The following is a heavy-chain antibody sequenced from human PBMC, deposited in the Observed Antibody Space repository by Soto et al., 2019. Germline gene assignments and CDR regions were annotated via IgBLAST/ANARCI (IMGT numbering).Heavy chain of an antibody. CDR3: ARASWPNGWFDP. Sequence: ASVKVSCKASGGTFSSYAISWVRQAPGQGLEWMGGIIPIFGTANYAQKFQGRVTITADESTSTAYMELSSLRSEDTAVYYCARASWPNGWFDPWGQGTLVTVSS. D-gene: IGHD1-1*01. CDR2: IIPIFGTA. CDR1: GGTFSSYA. V-gene: IGHV1-69*13. J-gene: IGHJ5*02.